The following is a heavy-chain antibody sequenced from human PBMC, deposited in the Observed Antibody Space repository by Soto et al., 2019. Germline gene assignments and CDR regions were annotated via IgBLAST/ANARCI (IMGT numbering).Heavy chain of an antibody. CDR2: IYYSGRT. Sequence: QVQLQESGPGLVKPSGTLSLTCAVSGGSISSSNWWSWVRQPPGKGLEWIGEIYYSGRTNYNPSLKSRVTISVDRSKNQFSLKLSSVTAADTAVYYCARFMAMVTNLAFDIWGQGTMVTVSS. CDR1: GGSISSSNW. CDR3: ARFMAMVTNLAFDI. J-gene: IGHJ3*02. D-gene: IGHD4-17*01. V-gene: IGHV4-4*02.